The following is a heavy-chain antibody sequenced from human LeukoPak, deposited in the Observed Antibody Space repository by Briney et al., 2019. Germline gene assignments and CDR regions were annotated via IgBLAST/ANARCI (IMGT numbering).Heavy chain of an antibody. D-gene: IGHD3-16*01. CDR2: IKEDGSEK. Sequence: GGSLRLSCAASGFTFSSYEMNWVRQAPGKGLEWVANIKEDGSEKYYVDSVKGRFTISRDNAKNSQSLQMNSRRADDTAIYYCATSTQGDDGFDIWGQGTLVIVSS. V-gene: IGHV3-7*01. J-gene: IGHJ3*02. CDR1: GFTFSSYE. CDR3: ATSTQGDDGFDI.